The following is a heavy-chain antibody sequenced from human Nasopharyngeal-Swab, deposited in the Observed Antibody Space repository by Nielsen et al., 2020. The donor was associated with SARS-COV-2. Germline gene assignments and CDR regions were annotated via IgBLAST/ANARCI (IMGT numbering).Heavy chain of an antibody. Sequence: SETLSLTCTVSDDSIRSSSYYWGWIRQPQGKGLEWNAQIYPSGSTNYNQSLRSRVTISIDTSKKQFSLKLHSVTAADTAVYYCARLASRSSGDYWGQGSLVTVSS. CDR2: IYPSGST. CDR1: DDSIRSSSYY. D-gene: IGHD6-6*01. CDR3: ARLASRSSGDY. V-gene: IGHV4-39*01. J-gene: IGHJ4*02.